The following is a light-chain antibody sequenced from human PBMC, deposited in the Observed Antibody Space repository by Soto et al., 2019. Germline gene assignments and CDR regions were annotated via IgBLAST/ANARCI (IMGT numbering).Light chain of an antibody. CDR3: GSYTSTSALYV. CDR2: DVN. V-gene: IGLV2-14*03. J-gene: IGLJ1*01. Sequence: QSVLTQPASVSGSPGQSITISCTGSNSDIGSFDYVSWYQHYPGKAPKVVIYDVNNRPPGISSRFSGSKSGDTASLTISGLPSEDEADYYCGSYTSTSALYVLGSGTKLTVL. CDR1: NSDIGSFDY.